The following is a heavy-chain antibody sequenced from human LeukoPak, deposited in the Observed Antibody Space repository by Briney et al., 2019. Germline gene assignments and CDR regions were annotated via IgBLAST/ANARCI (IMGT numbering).Heavy chain of an antibody. CDR2: ISGSGGST. CDR1: GFTFRSYG. V-gene: IGHV3-23*01. CDR3: AKEGGSPFLGAFDI. Sequence: PGGSLRLSCAASGFTFRSYGMSWVRQAPGKGLEGVSAISGSGGSTYYADSVKGRFTISRDNSKNTLYLQMNSLRAEDTAVYYCAKEGGSPFLGAFDIWGQGTMVTVSS. J-gene: IGHJ3*02. D-gene: IGHD1-26*01.